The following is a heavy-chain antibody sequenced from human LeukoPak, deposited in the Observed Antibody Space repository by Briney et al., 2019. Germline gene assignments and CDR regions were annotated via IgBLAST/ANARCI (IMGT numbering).Heavy chain of an antibody. D-gene: IGHD3-3*01. Sequence: GGPLRLSCAASGFTFKSYAMTWVRQAPGKGLEWVSAIGGGGDKVFYADSVKGRFTISRDNSKQTLYLQMNSLGAADTAVYYCAKVSSGEHTFWSDFSQDKWFDPWGLGTLVTVAS. CDR1: GFTFKSYA. J-gene: IGHJ5*02. CDR3: AKVSSGEHTFWSDFSQDKWFDP. CDR2: IGGGGDKV. V-gene: IGHV3-23*01.